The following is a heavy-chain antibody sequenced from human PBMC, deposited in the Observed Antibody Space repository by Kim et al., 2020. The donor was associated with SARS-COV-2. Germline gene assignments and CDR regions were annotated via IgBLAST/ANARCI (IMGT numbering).Heavy chain of an antibody. V-gene: IGHV3-23*01. Sequence: GGSLRLSCAASGFTFSSYAMSWVRQAPGKGLEWVSAISGSGGSTYYADSVKGRFTISRDNAKNTLYLQMNSLRAEDTAVYYCAKPKGIAAAGHWGWFDPWGQGTLVTVSS. CDR3: AKPKGIAAAGHWGWFDP. CDR2: ISGSGGST. D-gene: IGHD6-13*01. J-gene: IGHJ5*02. CDR1: GFTFSSYA.